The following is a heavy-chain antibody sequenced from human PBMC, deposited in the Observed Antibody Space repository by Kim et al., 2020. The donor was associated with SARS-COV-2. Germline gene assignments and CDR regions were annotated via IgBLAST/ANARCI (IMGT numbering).Heavy chain of an antibody. V-gene: IGHV3-21*01. CDR1: GFTFSSYS. D-gene: IGHD4-17*01. CDR3: ARDSGDYGDYYYYGMDV. Sequence: GGSLRLSCAASGFTFSSYSMNWVRQAPGKGLEWVSSISSSSSYIYYADSVKGRFTISRDNAKNSLYLQMNSLRAEYTAVYYCARDSGDYGDYYYYGMDVWGQGTTVTVSS. CDR2: ISSSSSYI. J-gene: IGHJ6*02.